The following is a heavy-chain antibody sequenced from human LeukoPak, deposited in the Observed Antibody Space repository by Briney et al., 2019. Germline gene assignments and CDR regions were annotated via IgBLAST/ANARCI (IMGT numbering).Heavy chain of an antibody. V-gene: IGHV1-69*06. CDR2: IIPIFGTA. Sequence: SVKVSCKASGGTFSSYAISWVRQAPGPGLEWMGGIIPIFGTANYAQKFQGRVTITADKSTSTAYMELSSLRSEDTAVYYCARDSSSSWRPAYYYYMDVWGKGTTVSVSS. J-gene: IGHJ6*03. CDR3: ARDSSSSWRPAYYYYMDV. D-gene: IGHD6-13*01. CDR1: GGTFSSYA.